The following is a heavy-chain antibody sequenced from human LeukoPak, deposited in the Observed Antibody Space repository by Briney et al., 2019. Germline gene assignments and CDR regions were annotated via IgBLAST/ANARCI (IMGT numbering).Heavy chain of an antibody. CDR1: GFTFSNYA. Sequence: GGSLRLSCAASGFTFSNYAMHWVRQAPGKGLEWVAVILKDGSYKYYADSVKGRFTISRDNSKNTLYLQMNSLRAEDTAVYYCARVGQGCISTSCYVDYWGQGTLVTVSS. CDR3: ARVGQGCISTSCYVDY. D-gene: IGHD2-2*01. CDR2: ILKDGSYK. V-gene: IGHV3-30-3*01. J-gene: IGHJ4*02.